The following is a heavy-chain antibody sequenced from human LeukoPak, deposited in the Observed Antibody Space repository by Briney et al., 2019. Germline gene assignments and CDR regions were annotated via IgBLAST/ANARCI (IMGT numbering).Heavy chain of an antibody. Sequence: PGGSLTLSCAASGFTSLSYWMHWVRQAPGKGVAWVSRINSDGSSTSYADSVKVRFTIARDNAKNTLYLQMDSVRAEDTAVYYCWAVRDYYYYMDVRGKGTTVTVSS. V-gene: IGHV3-74*01. CDR3: WAVRDYYYYMDV. J-gene: IGHJ6*03. CDR1: GFTSLSYW. D-gene: IGHD4-17*01. CDR2: INSDGSST.